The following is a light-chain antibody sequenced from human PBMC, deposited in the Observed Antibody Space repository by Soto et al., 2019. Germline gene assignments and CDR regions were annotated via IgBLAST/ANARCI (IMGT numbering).Light chain of an antibody. Sequence: QSALTQPPSASGSPGQSVTISCTGTISAVGGYNYVAWYQQHPGKAPKLMIYEVNKRPSWVPDRFSGSKSGSRASLTVSGRQAEDEADDYCCSYAGSSTYVFGTGTKLTVL. CDR2: EVN. CDR1: ISAVGGYNY. V-gene: IGLV2-8*01. CDR3: CSYAGSSTYV. J-gene: IGLJ1*01.